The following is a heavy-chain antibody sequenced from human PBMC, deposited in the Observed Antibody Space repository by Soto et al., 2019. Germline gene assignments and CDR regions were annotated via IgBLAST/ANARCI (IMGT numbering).Heavy chain of an antibody. D-gene: IGHD2-2*01. Sequence: VGSLRLSCASSVFTFSSYAMSWVRQAPGKWLEWVSAISGSGGSTYYADSVKGRFTISRDNSKNTLYLQMNSLRAEDTAVYYCAKDLGVGPCSSTRCDLFDSWGQGTLVTVSS. J-gene: IGHJ4*02. CDR2: ISGSGGST. CDR1: VFTFSSYA. V-gene: IGHV3-23*01. CDR3: AKDLGVGPCSSTRCDLFDS.